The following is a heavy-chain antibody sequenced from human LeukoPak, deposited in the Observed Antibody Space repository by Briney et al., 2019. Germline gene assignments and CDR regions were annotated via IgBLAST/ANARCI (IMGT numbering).Heavy chain of an antibody. CDR2: ISSSGSSI. Sequence: PGTSLRLSCAASGFTFSSYEMNWVRQAPGKGLEWVSYISSSGSSIYYADSVKGRFTISRDNAKNSLYLQMNSLRAEDTAVYYCARKYCSTTSCLFDYWGQGTLVTVSS. CDR1: GFTFSSYE. CDR3: ARKYCSTTSCLFDY. J-gene: IGHJ4*02. V-gene: IGHV3-48*03. D-gene: IGHD2-2*01.